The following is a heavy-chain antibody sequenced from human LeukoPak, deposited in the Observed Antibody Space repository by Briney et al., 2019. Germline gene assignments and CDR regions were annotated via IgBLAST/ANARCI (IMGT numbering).Heavy chain of an antibody. J-gene: IGHJ4*02. CDR1: GFTFSSFS. CDR2: INWKGAST. D-gene: IGHD5-12*01. V-gene: IGHV3-20*04. CDR3: ARNYGGYDGTDF. Sequence: GGSLRLSCAGSGFTFSSFSMTWVRQAPGKGLEWVSGINWKGASTGYADSVKGRFTISRDSAKNSLYLQMNSLTGEDTALYYCARNYGGYDGTDFWGQGTLVTVSS.